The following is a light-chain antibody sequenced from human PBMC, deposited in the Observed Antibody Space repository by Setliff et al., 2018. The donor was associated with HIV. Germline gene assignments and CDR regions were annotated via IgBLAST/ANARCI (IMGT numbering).Light chain of an antibody. J-gene: IGLJ2*01. CDR1: SSDVGGYNY. CDR3: SSYTSSSTLL. Sequence: ALAQPASVSGSPGQSITISCTGTSSDVGGYNYVSWYQQHPGKAPKLMIFDVTNRPSGVSNRFSGSKSGNTASLTISGLQSEDGADYYCSSYTSSSTLLFGGGTKVTVL. CDR2: DVT. V-gene: IGLV2-14*03.